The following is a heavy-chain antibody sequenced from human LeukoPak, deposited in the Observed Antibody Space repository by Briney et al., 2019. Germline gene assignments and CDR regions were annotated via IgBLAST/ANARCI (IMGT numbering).Heavy chain of an antibody. D-gene: IGHD3-22*01. V-gene: IGHV4-59*01. Sequence: PSETLSLTCTVSGGSISSYYWSWIRQPPGKGLEWIGYIYYSGSTNYNPSLKSRVTISVDTSKNQFSLKLSSVTAADTAVYYCARGAPMMKCYYDSSGYYAVDYWGQGTLVTVSS. CDR3: ARGAPMMKCYYDSSGYYAVDY. J-gene: IGHJ4*02. CDR2: IYYSGST. CDR1: GGSISSYY.